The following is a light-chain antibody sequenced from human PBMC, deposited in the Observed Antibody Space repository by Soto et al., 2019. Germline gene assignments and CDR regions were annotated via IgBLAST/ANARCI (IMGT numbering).Light chain of an antibody. CDR3: QEYGSSPPYT. V-gene: IGKV3-20*01. Sequence: EIVLTQSPGTLSLSPGETATLSCRASQSVSGSYLAWYQQKPGQAPRVLIYAASSRATGIPDRFRGSGSGTDFTLTISRLEPEDFAIYYCQEYGSSPPYTFGHGTKLEIK. CDR2: AAS. CDR1: QSVSGSY. J-gene: IGKJ2*01.